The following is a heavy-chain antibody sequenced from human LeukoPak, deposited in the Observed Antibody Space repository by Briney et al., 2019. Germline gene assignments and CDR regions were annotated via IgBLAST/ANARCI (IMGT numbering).Heavy chain of an antibody. J-gene: IGHJ6*02. CDR2: INSDGSST. D-gene: IGHD5-24*01. V-gene: IGHV3-74*01. CDR1: GFTFSSYL. CDR3: ARGWYYGMDV. Sequence: GGSLRLSCAASGFTFSSYLMHWVRHAPGKGLVWVSRINSDGSSTTYADSVKGRFTISRDNAKNTLNLQTNSLRAEDTAVYYCARGWYYGMDVWGQGTTITVSS.